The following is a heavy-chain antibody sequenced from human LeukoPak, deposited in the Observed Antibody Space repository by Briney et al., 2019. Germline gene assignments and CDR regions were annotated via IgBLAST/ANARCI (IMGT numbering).Heavy chain of an antibody. CDR2: IYHSGNT. CDR3: ARDSSGWYHWFDP. V-gene: IGHV4-4*02. D-gene: IGHD6-19*01. J-gene: IGHJ5*02. Sequence: SGTLSLTCAVSGGSISSSYWWSWVRQPPGKGLEWIGQIYHSGNTNYNPSLKNRVTISVDSSKNQFSLKLSSVTAADTAVYYCARDSSGWYHWFDPWGQGTLVTVSS. CDR1: GGSISSSYW.